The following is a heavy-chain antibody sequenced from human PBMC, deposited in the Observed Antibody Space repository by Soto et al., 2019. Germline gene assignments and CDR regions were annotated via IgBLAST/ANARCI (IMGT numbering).Heavy chain of an antibody. CDR3: ASEPVAGIWFDP. D-gene: IGHD6-19*01. V-gene: IGHV1-18*01. J-gene: IGHJ5*02. Sequence: QVQLVQSGAEVKKPGASVKVSCKASGYTFTSYGISWVRQAPGQGLEWMGWINSYNGNTNYAQKLQGRVTMTTDTSTSTADMELRSLRTEDTAVYYCASEPVAGIWFDPWGQGTLVTVSS. CDR1: GYTFTSYG. CDR2: INSYNGNT.